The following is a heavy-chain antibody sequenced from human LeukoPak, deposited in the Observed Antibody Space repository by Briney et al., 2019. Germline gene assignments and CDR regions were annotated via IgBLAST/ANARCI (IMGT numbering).Heavy chain of an antibody. CDR2: ITVASGNT. J-gene: IGHJ4*02. Sequence: ASVKVSCKTLGYTFITSSIYWVRQAPGQRLEWLGWITVASGNTRYSENLQGRVTLTRDTSANTAYMELRNLKSGDTAVYYCVGGSLGFWGQGTLVTVSP. CDR1: GYTFITSS. V-gene: IGHV1-3*01. CDR3: VGGSLGF.